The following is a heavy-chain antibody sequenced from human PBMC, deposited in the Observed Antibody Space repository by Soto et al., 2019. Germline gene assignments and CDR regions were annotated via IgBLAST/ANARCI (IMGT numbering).Heavy chain of an antibody. V-gene: IGHV1-69*12. CDR3: AQDLGSQIAAF. CDR1: GGTFSTND. J-gene: IGHJ4*02. CDR2: ITPMFDTT. D-gene: IGHD2-15*01. Sequence: QVQLVQSGAEVKKPGSSVKVSCKASGGTFSTNDISWVRQAPGQGLEWMGGITPMFDTTKYGQDFQGRVTITADESMTTAYMELSSLRSEDTAIYYCAQDLGSQIAAFWGQGTLVTVSS.